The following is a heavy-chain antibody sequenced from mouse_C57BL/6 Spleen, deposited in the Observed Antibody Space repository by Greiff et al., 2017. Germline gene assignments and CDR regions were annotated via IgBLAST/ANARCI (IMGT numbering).Heavy chain of an antibody. CDR1: GYSFTGYY. Sequence: VHVKQSGPELVKPGASVKISCKASGYSFTGYYMNWVKQSPEKSLEWIGEINPSTGGTTYNQKFKAKATLTVDKSSSTAYMPLKSLTSEDSAVYYCARAIYYDYAMDYWGQGTSVTVSS. D-gene: IGHD2-4*01. V-gene: IGHV1-42*01. CDR2: INPSTGGT. J-gene: IGHJ4*01. CDR3: ARAIYYDYAMDY.